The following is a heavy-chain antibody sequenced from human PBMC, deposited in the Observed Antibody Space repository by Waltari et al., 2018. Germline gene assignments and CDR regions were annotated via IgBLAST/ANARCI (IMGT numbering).Heavy chain of an antibody. CDR3: ARTRLPGGKPLYYFDY. V-gene: IGHV1-69*13. J-gene: IGHJ4*02. Sequence: QVQLVQSGAEVKKPGSSVKVSCKASGGTFSSYAISWVRQAPGQGLEWMGGIVPIYGTANYEQKFQGRVTITADEATSTAYMELSSLRSEDTAVDYCARTRLPGGKPLYYFDYWGQGTLVTVSS. D-gene: IGHD2-15*01. CDR2: IVPIYGTA. CDR1: GGTFSSYA.